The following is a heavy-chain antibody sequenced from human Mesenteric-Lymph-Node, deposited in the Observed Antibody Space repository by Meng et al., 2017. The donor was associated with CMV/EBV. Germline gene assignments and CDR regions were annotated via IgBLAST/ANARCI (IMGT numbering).Heavy chain of an antibody. V-gene: IGHV3-64*02. Sequence: ETLSLTCAASGFSFSTYAMHWVRQAPGKGLEYVSAISYDGVTTHYADSVKGRFTISRDNSKNTLYLQMGSLRAEDMAVYYCARVVRDCSGGTCYYYFDYWGQGTLVTVSS. CDR2: ISYDGVTT. J-gene: IGHJ4*02. CDR3: ARVVRDCSGGTCYYYFDY. D-gene: IGHD2-15*01. CDR1: GFSFSTYA.